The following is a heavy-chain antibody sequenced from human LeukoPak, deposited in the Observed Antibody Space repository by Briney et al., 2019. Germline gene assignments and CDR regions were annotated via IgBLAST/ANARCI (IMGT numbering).Heavy chain of an antibody. CDR1: GGSISSGGYY. V-gene: IGHV4-31*03. CDR3: ARGPDYDTSFDP. Sequence: PSRTLSLTCTVSGGSISSGGYYWRWIRQHPGKGLEWIGYIYYSGSTYYNPSLKSRVTISVDTSKNQFSLKLSSVTAADTAVYYCARGPDYDTSFDPWGQGTLVTVSS. D-gene: IGHD3-9*01. J-gene: IGHJ5*02. CDR2: IYYSGST.